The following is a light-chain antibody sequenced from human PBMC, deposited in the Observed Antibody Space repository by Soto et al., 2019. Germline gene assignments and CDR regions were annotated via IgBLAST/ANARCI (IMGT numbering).Light chain of an antibody. CDR2: DAS. V-gene: IGKV1-5*01. CDR3: QQYGSSPWT. J-gene: IGKJ1*01. Sequence: DIQMTQSPSTLSASVGDRVTITCRASQRISTWLAWYQQKPGKAPKVLIYDASSLESGVPSRFSGSGSGTEFTLTISSLQPDDFATYYCQQYGSSPWTFXQGTKVDIK. CDR1: QRISTW.